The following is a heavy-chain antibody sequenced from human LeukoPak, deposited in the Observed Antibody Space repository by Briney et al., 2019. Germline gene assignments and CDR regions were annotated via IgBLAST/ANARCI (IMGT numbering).Heavy chain of an antibody. D-gene: IGHD6-19*01. CDR2: INPNSGGT. V-gene: IGHV1-2*02. CDR1: GYTFTGYY. Sequence: ASVKVSCKASGYTFTGYYMHWGRQAPGQGLEWMGWINPNSGGTNYAQKFQGRVTMSMDTSISTAYMELSRLRSDDTAVYYCARDLDQEWLVSFDYWGQGTLVTVSS. CDR3: ARDLDQEWLVSFDY. J-gene: IGHJ4*02.